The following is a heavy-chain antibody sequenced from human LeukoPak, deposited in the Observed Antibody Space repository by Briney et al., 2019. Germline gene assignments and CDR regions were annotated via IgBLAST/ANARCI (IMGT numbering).Heavy chain of an antibody. CDR2: IYYSGST. Sequence: SETLSLTCTVSGGPISSYYWSWIRQPPGKGLEWIGYIYYSGSTNYNPSLKSRATISVDTSKNQFSLKLSSVTAADTAVYYCARTSNYDFWSGYYKDNWFDPWGQGTLVTVSS. V-gene: IGHV4-59*01. CDR1: GGPISSYY. CDR3: ARTSNYDFWSGYYKDNWFDP. D-gene: IGHD3-3*01. J-gene: IGHJ5*02.